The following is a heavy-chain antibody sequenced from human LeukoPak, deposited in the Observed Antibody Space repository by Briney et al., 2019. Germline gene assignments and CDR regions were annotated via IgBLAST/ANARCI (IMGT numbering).Heavy chain of an antibody. J-gene: IGHJ4*02. Sequence: GGSLRLSCAASGFTFSSSAMSWVRQAPGKGLEWVSAISNNGGYTNYADSVQGRFTISRDNSKSTLCLQMNSLRAEDTAVYYCAKQLGYCSDGSCYFPYWGQGTLVTVSS. V-gene: IGHV3-23*01. CDR1: GFTFSSSA. CDR2: ISNNGGYT. D-gene: IGHD2-15*01. CDR3: AKQLGYCSDGSCYFPY.